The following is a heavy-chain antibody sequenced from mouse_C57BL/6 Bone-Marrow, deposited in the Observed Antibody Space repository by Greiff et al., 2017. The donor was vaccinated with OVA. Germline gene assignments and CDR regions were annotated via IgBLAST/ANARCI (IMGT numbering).Heavy chain of an antibody. D-gene: IGHD2-3*01. V-gene: IGHV3-6*01. CDR2: ISYDGSN. CDR1: GYSITSGYY. J-gene: IGHJ2*01. CDR3: ARWDDGTRDYFDY. Sequence: VQLQQSGPGLVKPSQSLSLTCSVTGYSITSGYYWNWIRQFPGNKLEWMGYISYDGSNNYNPSLKNRISITRDTSKNQFFLKLNSVTTEDTATYYCARWDDGTRDYFDYWGQGTTLTVSS.